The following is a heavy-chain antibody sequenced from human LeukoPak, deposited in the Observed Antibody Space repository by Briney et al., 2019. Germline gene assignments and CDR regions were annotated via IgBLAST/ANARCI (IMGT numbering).Heavy chain of an antibody. J-gene: IGHJ4*02. Sequence: ASVKVSCKASGYTFTSYDINWVRQATGQGLEWMGWMNPNSGNTGYAQKFQGRVTITRNTSISTAYMELSSLRSEDTAAYYCARGQVYYDFWSGHRYFDYWGQGTLVTVSS. CDR1: GYTFTSYD. CDR2: MNPNSGNT. CDR3: ARGQVYYDFWSGHRYFDY. V-gene: IGHV1-8*03. D-gene: IGHD3-3*01.